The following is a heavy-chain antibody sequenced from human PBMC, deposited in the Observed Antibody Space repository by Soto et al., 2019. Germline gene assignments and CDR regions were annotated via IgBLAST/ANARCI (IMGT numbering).Heavy chain of an antibody. CDR3: AKDWPGTSSVTSDY. Sequence: GSLRLSCASSGFDFSTYAMSWVRQAPGKGLEWVSCIINSGDTTYYADSVKGRFTISRDNSRNTLYLHMNSLRADDTAMYYCAKDWPGTSSVTSDYWGQGTLVTVSS. V-gene: IGHV3-23*01. CDR2: IINSGDTT. J-gene: IGHJ4*02. D-gene: IGHD4-17*01. CDR1: GFDFSTYA.